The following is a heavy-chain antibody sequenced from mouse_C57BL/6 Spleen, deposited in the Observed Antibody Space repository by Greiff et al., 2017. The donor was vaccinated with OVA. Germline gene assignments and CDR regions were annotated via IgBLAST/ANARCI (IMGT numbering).Heavy chain of an antibody. CDR1: GYTFTDYE. V-gene: IGHV1-15*01. Sequence: QVHVKQPGAELVRPGASVTLSCKASGYTFTDYEMHWVKQTPVHGLEWIGAIDPETGGTAYNQKFKGKAILTADKSSSTAYMELRSLTSEDSAVDYCTRGLNWGRFAYWGQGTLVTVSA. J-gene: IGHJ3*01. CDR3: TRGLNWGRFAY. CDR2: IDPETGGT. D-gene: IGHD4-1*01.